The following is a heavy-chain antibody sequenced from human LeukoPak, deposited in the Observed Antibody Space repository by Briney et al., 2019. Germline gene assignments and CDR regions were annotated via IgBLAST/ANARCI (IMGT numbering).Heavy chain of an antibody. CDR3: ARTYYYDSSGYLDY. V-gene: IGHV3-33*01. D-gene: IGHD3-22*01. CDR1: GFTFSSYG. CDR2: IWYDGSNK. Sequence: GGSLRLSCAASGFTFSSYGMHWVRQAPGKGLEWVAVIWYDGSNKYYADSVKGRFTISRDNSKNTLYLQVNSLRAEDTAVYYCARTYYYDSSGYLDYWGQGTLVTVSS. J-gene: IGHJ4*02.